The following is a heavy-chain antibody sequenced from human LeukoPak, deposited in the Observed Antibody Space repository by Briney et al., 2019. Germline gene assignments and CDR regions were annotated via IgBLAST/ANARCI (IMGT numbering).Heavy chain of an antibody. CDR2: TNPSGGST. V-gene: IGHV1-46*01. CDR3: AREFKSSTSLHYYYYYMDV. CDR1: GYTFTSYY. D-gene: IGHD2-2*01. J-gene: IGHJ6*03. Sequence: ASVKVSCKASGYTFTSYYMHWVRQAPGQGLEWMGITNPSGGSTSYAQKFQGRVTMTRDMSTSTVYMELSSLRSEDTAVYYCAREFKSSTSLHYYYYYMDVWGKGTTVTVSS.